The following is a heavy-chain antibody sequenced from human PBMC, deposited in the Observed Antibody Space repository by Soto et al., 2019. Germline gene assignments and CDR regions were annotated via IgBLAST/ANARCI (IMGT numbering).Heavy chain of an antibody. Sequence: SETLSLTCTVSGGSTSSYYWSWIRQPPGKGLEWIGYIYYSGSTNYNPSLKSRVTISVDTSKNQFSLKLSSVTAADTAVYYCARGSFVLWAFDIWGQGTMVTVSS. D-gene: IGHD6-6*01. CDR2: IYYSGST. V-gene: IGHV4-59*01. J-gene: IGHJ3*02. CDR3: ARGSFVLWAFDI. CDR1: GGSTSSYY.